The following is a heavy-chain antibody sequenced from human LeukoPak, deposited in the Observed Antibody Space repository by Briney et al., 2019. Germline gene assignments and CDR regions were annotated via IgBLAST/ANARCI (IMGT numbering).Heavy chain of an antibody. D-gene: IGHD2-15*01. Sequence: ASVKVSCKASGYTFTGYYMHWVRQAPGQGREWMEWINPNSGGTNYAQKFQGRVTMTRDTSISTAYMELSRLRSDDTAVYYCARVDSTYCSGGSCYSVWFDPWGQGTLVTVSS. CDR1: GYTFTGYY. CDR2: INPNSGGT. J-gene: IGHJ5*02. CDR3: ARVDSTYCSGGSCYSVWFDP. V-gene: IGHV1-2*02.